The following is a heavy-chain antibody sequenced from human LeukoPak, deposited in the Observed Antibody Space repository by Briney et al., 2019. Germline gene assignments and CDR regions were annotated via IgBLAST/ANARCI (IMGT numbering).Heavy chain of an antibody. CDR3: ARARDYSSGWYGPNFDY. CDR1: GGTFSSYA. Sequence: SVKVSCKASGGTFSSYAISWVRQAPGQGLEWMGGIIPIFGTANYAQKFQGRVTITTDESTSTAYMELSSLRSQDTAVYYCARARDYSSGWYGPNFDYWGQGTLATVSS. CDR2: IIPIFGTA. V-gene: IGHV1-69*05. D-gene: IGHD6-19*01. J-gene: IGHJ4*02.